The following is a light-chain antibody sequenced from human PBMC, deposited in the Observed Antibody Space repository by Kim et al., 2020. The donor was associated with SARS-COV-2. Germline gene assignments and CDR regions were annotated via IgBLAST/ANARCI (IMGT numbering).Light chain of an antibody. V-gene: IGKV3-20*01. J-gene: IGKJ1*01. CDR2: AAS. CDR3: QQYDTAPRT. Sequence: ESVLTQAPGTLSSSPGERATLSCRASQSINTRYLAWYQQKPGQAPRLLIFAASSSATGIPDRFSGSGSGTDFTLTISRLEPEHFAVYYCQQYDTAPRTFGQGT. CDR1: QSINTRY.